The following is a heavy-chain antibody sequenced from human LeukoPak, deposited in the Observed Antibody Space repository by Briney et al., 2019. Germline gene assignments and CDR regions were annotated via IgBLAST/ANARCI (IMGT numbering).Heavy chain of an antibody. D-gene: IGHD3-9*01. Sequence: KSSETLSLTCTVSGGSISSGGYYWSWIRQHPGKGLEWIGYIYYSGSTYYNPSLKSRVTISVDTSKNQFSLKLSSVTAADTAVYYCARSPLRYFDWHWGQGTLVTVSS. CDR1: GGSISSGGYY. CDR3: ARSPLRYFDWH. J-gene: IGHJ4*02. CDR2: IYYSGST. V-gene: IGHV4-31*03.